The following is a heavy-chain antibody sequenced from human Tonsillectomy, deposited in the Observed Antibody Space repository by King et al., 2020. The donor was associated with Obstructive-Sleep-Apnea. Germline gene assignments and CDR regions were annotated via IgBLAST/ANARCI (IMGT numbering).Heavy chain of an antibody. CDR3: ARGGRYYDSSGYSPD. D-gene: IGHD3-22*01. CDR2: IKHSGST. V-gene: IGHV4-34*01. Sequence: VQLQQWGAGLLKPSETLSLTCAAYGGSFSGYYWSWIRQPPGKGLEWSGEIKHSGSTNYNPSLKSRVTISVDTSKNQFSLKLSSVTAADTAVYYCARGGRYYDSSGYSPDWGQGTLVTVSS. J-gene: IGHJ4*02. CDR1: GGSFSGYY.